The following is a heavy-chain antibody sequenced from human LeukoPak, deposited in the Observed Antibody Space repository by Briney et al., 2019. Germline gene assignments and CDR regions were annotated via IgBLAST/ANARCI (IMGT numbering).Heavy chain of an antibody. D-gene: IGHD5-24*01. Sequence: SETLSLTCTVSGGSIISYYWSWIRQPAGKGLEWIGRIYTSGNTNYSPSLKSRVTMSVDTSENQFSLNLSSVTAADTAVYYCAREIGRDGYNRSFDYWGQGTQVTVSS. CDR1: GGSIISYY. CDR3: AREIGRDGYNRSFDY. V-gene: IGHV4-4*07. J-gene: IGHJ4*02. CDR2: IYTSGNT.